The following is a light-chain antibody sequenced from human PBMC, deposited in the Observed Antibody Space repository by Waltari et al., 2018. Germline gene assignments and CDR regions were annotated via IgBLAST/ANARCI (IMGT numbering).Light chain of an antibody. Sequence: EIVLTQSPGTLSLSPGERATLSCRTSQSVSSRYLAWYQQKPGQSPRRLIYGVSSRAPGVPDRVSGSGSGTDFTLSISKLEPEDFAVYYCQQYSGSPPVTFGPGTKVDIK. J-gene: IGKJ3*01. CDR1: QSVSSRY. V-gene: IGKV3-20*01. CDR3: QQYSGSPPVT. CDR2: GVS.